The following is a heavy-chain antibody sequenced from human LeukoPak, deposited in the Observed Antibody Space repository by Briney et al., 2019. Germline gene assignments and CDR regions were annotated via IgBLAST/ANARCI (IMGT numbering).Heavy chain of an antibody. CDR3: ARHLDYGDYSYAFDI. CDR2: IYYSGST. Sequence: SPSETLSLTCTVSGGSISSYYWSWIRQPPGKGLEWIGYIYYSGSTNYNPSLKSRVTISVDTSKNQFSLKLSSVTAADTAVYYCARHLDYGDYSYAFDIWGQGTMVTVSS. V-gene: IGHV4-59*08. J-gene: IGHJ3*02. CDR1: GGSISSYY. D-gene: IGHD4-17*01.